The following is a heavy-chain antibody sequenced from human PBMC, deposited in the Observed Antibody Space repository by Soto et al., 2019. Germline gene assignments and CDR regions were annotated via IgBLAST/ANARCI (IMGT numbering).Heavy chain of an antibody. CDR2: INEDGSEK. J-gene: IGHJ4*02. V-gene: IGHV3-7*03. CDR1: GFRFSLFW. CDR3: ARTGWPQSSYYFDY. D-gene: IGHD3-16*01. Sequence: GGSLRLSCAASGFRFSLFWMSWGRQTPGKGLEWVANINEDGSEKFFADSVKGRFTISRDNAKNSLSLQMNSLTADDTAVYYCARTGWPQSSYYFDYWGQGTLVTVSS.